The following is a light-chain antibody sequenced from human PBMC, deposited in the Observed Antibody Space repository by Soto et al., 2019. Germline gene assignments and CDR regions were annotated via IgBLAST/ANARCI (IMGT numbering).Light chain of an antibody. J-gene: IGKJ4*01. Sequence: EIVMTQSPATLSVSPGERATLSCRASQSVSSNLAWYLQKPGQAPRLLVSGASTRATGVPARFSGSGSGTEFTLTISSRQSEDFAIYYCQQYNAWPLTFGGGTKVEIQ. V-gene: IGKV3-15*01. CDR3: QQYNAWPLT. CDR1: QSVSSN. CDR2: GAS.